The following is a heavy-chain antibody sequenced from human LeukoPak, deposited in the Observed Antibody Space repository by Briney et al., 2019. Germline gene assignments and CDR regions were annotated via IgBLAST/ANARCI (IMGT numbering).Heavy chain of an antibody. CDR1: GFTFSDLY. CDR2: ISSSSTYT. D-gene: IGHD6-19*01. V-gene: IGHV3-11*05. J-gene: IGHJ4*02. CDR3: ARGLDSRGWGLFAY. Sequence: QSGGSLRLSCAASGFTFSDLYMSWIRQAPGKGLEWVSYISSSSTYTNYADSVKGRFTISRDNAKNSLYLQMNSLRAEDTAVYYCARGLDSRGWGLFAYWGQGTLVTVSS.